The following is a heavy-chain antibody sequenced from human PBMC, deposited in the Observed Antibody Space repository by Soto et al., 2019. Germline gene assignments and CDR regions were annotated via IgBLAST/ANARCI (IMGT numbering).Heavy chain of an antibody. J-gene: IGHJ4*02. CDR2: IIPILGIA. D-gene: IGHD3-22*01. CDR3: ARVHSRGGY. CDR1: GGTFSSYT. V-gene: IGHV1-69*02. Sequence: QVQLVQSGAEVKKPGSSVKVSCKASGGTFSSYTISWERQAPGQGLEWMGRIIPILGIANYAQKFQGRVTITADKSTSTAYMELSSLRSEDTAVSYCARVHSRGGYWGQGTLVTVSS.